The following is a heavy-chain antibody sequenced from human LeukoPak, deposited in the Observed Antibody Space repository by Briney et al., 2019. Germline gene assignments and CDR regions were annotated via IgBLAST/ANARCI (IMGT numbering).Heavy chain of an antibody. J-gene: IGHJ4*02. Sequence: ASVKVSCKASGYTFTSYYMHWARQAPRQGLEWMGIINPSGGSTSYAQKFQGRVTMTRDTSTSTVYMELSSLRSEDTAVYYCARVAQGQIAAVPFDYWGQGTLVTVSS. CDR1: GYTFTSYY. V-gene: IGHV1-46*01. D-gene: IGHD6-13*01. CDR2: INPSGGST. CDR3: ARVAQGQIAAVPFDY.